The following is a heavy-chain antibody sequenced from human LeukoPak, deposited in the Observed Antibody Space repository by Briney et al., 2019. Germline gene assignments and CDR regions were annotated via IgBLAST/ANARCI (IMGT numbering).Heavy chain of an antibody. CDR1: GFTFSSYA. Sequence: GGSLRLSCAVSGFTFSSYAMSWVRQAPGKGLEWVSAISGSGDSTYYADSVKGRFTISRDNSKNTLSLQMNSLRAEDTAVYYCAKRYYDSSGYWRAFGAFDIWGQGTMVTVSS. J-gene: IGHJ3*02. V-gene: IGHV3-23*01. CDR2: ISGSGDST. CDR3: AKRYYDSSGYWRAFGAFDI. D-gene: IGHD3-22*01.